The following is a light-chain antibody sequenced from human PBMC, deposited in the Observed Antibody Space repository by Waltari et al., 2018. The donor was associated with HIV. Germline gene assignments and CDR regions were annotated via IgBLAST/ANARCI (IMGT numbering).Light chain of an antibody. CDR2: SDS. V-gene: IGLV1-44*01. CDR1: ISNLGTNS. J-gene: IGLJ3*02. Sequence: HSVLTQAPSASGTLGQRVTISCSGSISNLGTNSVSWFQQLPGMSPRLIIFSDSQRASGVPDRFSASKSGTSASLAIDGLESGDEADYYCAARDDILSGSWVFGGGT. CDR3: AARDDILSGSWV.